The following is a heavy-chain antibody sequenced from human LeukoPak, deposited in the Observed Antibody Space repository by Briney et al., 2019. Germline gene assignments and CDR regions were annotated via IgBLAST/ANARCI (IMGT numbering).Heavy chain of an antibody. V-gene: IGHV4-34*01. CDR2: INHSGGT. D-gene: IGHD2-2*03. CDR3: ARTRGYCSSTSCSYYYYYYMDV. Sequence: SETLSLTCAVYGGSFSGYYWSWIRQPPGKGLEWIGEINHSGGTNYNPSLKSRVTISVDTSKNQFSLKLSSVTAADTAVYYCARTRGYCSSTSCSYYYYYYMDVWGKGTTVTVSS. CDR1: GGSFSGYY. J-gene: IGHJ6*03.